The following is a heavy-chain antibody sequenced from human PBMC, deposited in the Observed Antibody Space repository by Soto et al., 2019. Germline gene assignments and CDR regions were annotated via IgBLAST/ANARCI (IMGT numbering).Heavy chain of an antibody. J-gene: IGHJ1*01. CDR2: TFNYAGRL. CDR1: GFALSSYS. D-gene: IGHD2-15*01. CDR3: AREDKSSGDAGTIQH. Sequence: PGGSLRLSCAVSGFALSSYSIAWVRQAPGKGLEWVSFTFNYAGRLYYADSVKGRFAISGDNPKNILYLQMNSLRPEDTAVYYCAREDKSSGDAGTIQHWGQGTLVTLSS. V-gene: IGHV3-21*01.